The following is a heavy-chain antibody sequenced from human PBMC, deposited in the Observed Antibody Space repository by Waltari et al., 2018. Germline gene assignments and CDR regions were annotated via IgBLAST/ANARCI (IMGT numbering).Heavy chain of an antibody. Sequence: EVQLLESGGGLVQPGGSLRLSCAASGFTFRSYRMNWVRQAPGKGLEWVSYISSSSSTIYYADSVKGRFTISRDNAKNSLYLQMNSLRAEDTAVYYCARDKGYGAVYYFDYWGQGTLVTVSS. CDR1: GFTFRSYR. CDR2: ISSSSSTI. CDR3: ARDKGYGAVYYFDY. D-gene: IGHD5-18*01. J-gene: IGHJ4*02. V-gene: IGHV3-48*01.